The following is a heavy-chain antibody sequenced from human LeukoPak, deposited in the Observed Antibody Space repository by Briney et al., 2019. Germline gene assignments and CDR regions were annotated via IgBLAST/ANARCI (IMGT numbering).Heavy chain of an antibody. J-gene: IGHJ6*02. Sequence: GRSLRLSCAASGFTFSSYAMHWVRQAPGKGLEWVAVISYDGSNKYYADSVKGRFTISRDNSKNTLYLQMNSLRAEDTAVYYCARERLLVVPAAIRNYYYGMDVWGQGTTVTVSS. V-gene: IGHV3-30-3*01. CDR2: ISYDGSNK. D-gene: IGHD2-2*02. CDR1: GFTFSSYA. CDR3: ARERLLVVPAAIRNYYYGMDV.